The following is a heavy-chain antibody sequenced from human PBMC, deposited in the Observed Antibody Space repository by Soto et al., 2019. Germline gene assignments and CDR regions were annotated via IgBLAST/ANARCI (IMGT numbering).Heavy chain of an antibody. D-gene: IGHD4-17*01. V-gene: IGHV3-23*01. J-gene: IGHJ6*03. Sequence: GGSLRLSCAASGFTFSSYAMSWVRQAPGKGLEWVSAISGSGGSTYYADAVKGRFTISRDNSKNTLYLQMNSLRAEDTAVYYCAKVNRPDYGDYYYYYYMDVWGKGTTVTVSS. CDR3: AKVNRPDYGDYYYYYYMDV. CDR2: ISGSGGST. CDR1: GFTFSSYA.